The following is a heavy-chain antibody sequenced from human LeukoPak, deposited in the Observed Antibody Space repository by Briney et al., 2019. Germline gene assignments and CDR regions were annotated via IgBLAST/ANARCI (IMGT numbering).Heavy chain of an antibody. D-gene: IGHD2-2*03. V-gene: IGHV3-43D*03. CDR1: GFTFDGYV. CDR3: AKDMDFAFDY. J-gene: IGHJ4*02. CDR2: ISWDGGST. Sequence: GGSLRLSCVASGFTFDGYVMHWVRQAPGKGLEWVSAISWDGGSTHFADSVKGRFTISRDNAKNSLYLQMNSLSSEDTAVYYCAKDMDFAFDYWGQGTLVTVSS.